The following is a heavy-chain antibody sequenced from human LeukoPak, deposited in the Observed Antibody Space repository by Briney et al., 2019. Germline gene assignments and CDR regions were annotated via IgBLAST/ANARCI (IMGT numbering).Heavy chain of an antibody. Sequence: SETPSLTCTVSGGSISSSSYYWGWIRQPPGKGLEWIGSIYYSGSTYYNPSLKSRVTISVDTSKNQFSLKLSSVTAADTAVYYCARSSWHNWFDPWGQGTLVTVSS. J-gene: IGHJ5*02. CDR2: IYYSGST. CDR1: GGSISSSSYY. D-gene: IGHD6-13*01. V-gene: IGHV4-39*07. CDR3: ARSSWHNWFDP.